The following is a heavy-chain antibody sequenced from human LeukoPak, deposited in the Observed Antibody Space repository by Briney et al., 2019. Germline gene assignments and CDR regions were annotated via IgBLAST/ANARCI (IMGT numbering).Heavy chain of an antibody. D-gene: IGHD2-2*01. CDR2: IWYDGSNK. Sequence: GGSLRLSCAASGFTFSSYGMHWVRQAPGKGLEWVAVIWYDGSNKYYADSVKGRFTISRDNSKNTLYLQMNSLRAEDTAVYYCARVVPTRYYFDYWGQGTLVTVSS. CDR1: GFTFSSYG. J-gene: IGHJ4*02. CDR3: ARVVPTRYYFDY. V-gene: IGHV3-33*01.